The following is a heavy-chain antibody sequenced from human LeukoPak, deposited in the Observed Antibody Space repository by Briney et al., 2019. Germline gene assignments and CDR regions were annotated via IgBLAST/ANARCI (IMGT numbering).Heavy chain of an antibody. Sequence: GGSLRLSCAASGLTFFEAWMTWVRQAPGKGLEWVGNIKSKADGGTTDYAAPVKGRFTISRDDSQNALYLQMDTLKTEDTAVYYCAKDVPFTGGGAIVYWGQGTPVTVSS. V-gene: IGHV3-15*01. CDR3: AKDVPFTGGGAIVY. J-gene: IGHJ4*02. CDR2: IKSKADGGTT. CDR1: GLTFFEAW. D-gene: IGHD3-16*01.